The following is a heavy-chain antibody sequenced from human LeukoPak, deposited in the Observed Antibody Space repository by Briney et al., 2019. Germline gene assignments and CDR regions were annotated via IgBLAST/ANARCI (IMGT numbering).Heavy chain of an antibody. D-gene: IGHD3-10*01. CDR2: IIPIFGTA. Sequence: ASVKVSCKASGGTFSSYAIHWVRQAPGQGLEWMGGIIPIFGTANYAQKFQGRVTITADESTSTAYMELSSLRSEDTAVYYCARSEVRGRITMVRGVITFEYWGQGTLVTVSS. V-gene: IGHV1-69*01. CDR1: GGTFSSYA. J-gene: IGHJ4*02. CDR3: ARSEVRGRITMVRGVITFEY.